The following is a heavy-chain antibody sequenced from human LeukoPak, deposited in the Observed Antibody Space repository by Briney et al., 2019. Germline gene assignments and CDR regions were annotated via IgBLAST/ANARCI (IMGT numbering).Heavy chain of an antibody. V-gene: IGHV4-39*07. D-gene: IGHD5-12*01. CDR1: GGSISSSSYY. J-gene: IGHJ4*02. CDR2: IYYSGST. CDR3: ARVRYSGYDFDY. Sequence: PSETLSLTCTVSGGSISSSSYYWGWIRQPPGKGLEWIGSIYYSGSTYYNPSLKSRVTISVDTSKNQFSLKLSSVTAADTAVYYCARVRYSGYDFDYWGQGTLVTVSS.